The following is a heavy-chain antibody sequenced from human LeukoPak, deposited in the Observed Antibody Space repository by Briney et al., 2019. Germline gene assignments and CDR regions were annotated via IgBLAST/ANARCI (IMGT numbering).Heavy chain of an antibody. V-gene: IGHV4-30-2*01. D-gene: IGHD2-2*01. CDR3: ARDLGYCSSTSCSPWWFDP. Sequence: PSETLSLTCAVSCGSISSGGYSWSWIRHPPGKGLEWIGYIYHSGSTYNNPSLKSRVTISVDRSKNQFSLKLSSVTAADTAVYYCARDLGYCSSTSCSPWWFDPWGQGTLVTVSS. J-gene: IGHJ5*02. CDR2: IYHSGST. CDR1: CGSISSGGYS.